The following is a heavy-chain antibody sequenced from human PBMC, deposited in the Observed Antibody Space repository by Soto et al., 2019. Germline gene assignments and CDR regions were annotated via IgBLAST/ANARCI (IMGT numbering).Heavy chain of an antibody. CDR2: ISSSSSTI. V-gene: IGHV3-48*02. Sequence: QPGGSLRLSCAASGFTFSSYSMNWVRQAPGKGLEWVSYISSSSSTIYYADSVKGRFTISRDNAKNSLYLQMNSLRDEDTAVYYCAREIPPSYYYDSSGYYARRYGMDVWGQGTTVTVSS. D-gene: IGHD3-22*01. J-gene: IGHJ6*02. CDR3: AREIPPSYYYDSSGYYARRYGMDV. CDR1: GFTFSSYS.